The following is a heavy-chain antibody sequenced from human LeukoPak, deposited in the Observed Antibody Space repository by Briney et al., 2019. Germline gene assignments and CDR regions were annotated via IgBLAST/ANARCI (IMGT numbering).Heavy chain of an antibody. CDR3: ARDLEFMATVVTSGDY. D-gene: IGHD4-23*01. Sequence: GGSLRLSCAASGFTFSSYGMHWVRQAPGKGLEWVAFIRYDGSNKYYADSVKGRFTISRDNSKNTLYLQMNSLRAEDTAVYYCARDLEFMATVVTSGDYWGQGTLVTVSS. CDR1: GFTFSSYG. V-gene: IGHV3-30*02. J-gene: IGHJ4*02. CDR2: IRYDGSNK.